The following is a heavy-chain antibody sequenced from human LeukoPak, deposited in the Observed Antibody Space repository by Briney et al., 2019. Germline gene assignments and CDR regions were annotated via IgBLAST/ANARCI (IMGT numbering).Heavy chain of an antibody. CDR2: ISGSGGST. Sequence: GGSLRLFCAASGFTFSSYSMSWVRHAPGKGLEWVSSISGSGGSTYYADSVKGRFTISRDNSKNTLYLQMNSLRAEDTAVYYCAKSGFTGAPGADYYMDVWGKGTTVTVSS. J-gene: IGHJ6*03. CDR3: AKSGFTGAPGADYYMDV. V-gene: IGHV3-23*01. D-gene: IGHD7-27*01. CDR1: GFTFSSYS.